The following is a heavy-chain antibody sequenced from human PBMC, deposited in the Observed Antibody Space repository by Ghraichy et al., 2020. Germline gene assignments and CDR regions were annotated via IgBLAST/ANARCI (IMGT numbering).Heavy chain of an antibody. Sequence: GGSLRLSCVASGFTLSNYGMHWVRQAPGKGLEWVAVIWHDGNVKDYADSVKGRFTISRDNSKGTVSLQMDSLRVEDTAIYYCARDPGRDEHIDYWGQGTLVTVSS. V-gene: IGHV3-33*01. J-gene: IGHJ4*02. CDR2: IWHDGNVK. CDR3: ARDPGRDEHIDY. CDR1: GFTLSNYG.